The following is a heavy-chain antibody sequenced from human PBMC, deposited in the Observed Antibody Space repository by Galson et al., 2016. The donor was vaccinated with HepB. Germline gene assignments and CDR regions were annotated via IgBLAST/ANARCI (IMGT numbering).Heavy chain of an antibody. CDR3: VTPDWPDYYGSGTYPGNYFDY. CDR1: GFTFSSYG. J-gene: IGHJ4*02. CDR2: ISHDGNNK. V-gene: IGHV3-30-3*01. Sequence: SLRLSCAASGFTFSSYGMHWVRQAPGKGLEWVAVISHDGNNKHYGDSVKGRFNISRDNSKNTVYLHMNSLRAEDTAVYYCVTPDWPDYYGSGTYPGNYFDYWGQGTLVTVSS. D-gene: IGHD3-10*01.